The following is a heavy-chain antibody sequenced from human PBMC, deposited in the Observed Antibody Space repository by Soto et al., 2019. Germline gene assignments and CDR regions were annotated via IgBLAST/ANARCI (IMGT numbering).Heavy chain of an antibody. CDR1: GYTFTNYA. J-gene: IGHJ4*02. D-gene: IGHD3-10*01. CDR3: ARDYYYGSGPWY. CDR2: ISAYNGNT. V-gene: IGHV1-18*01. Sequence: ASVKVSCKASGYTFTNYAMHWVRQAPGQGLEWMGWISAYNGNTNYAQKLQGRVTMTTDTSTSTAYMELRSLRSDDTAVYYCARDYYYGSGPWYWGQRTLVTVSS.